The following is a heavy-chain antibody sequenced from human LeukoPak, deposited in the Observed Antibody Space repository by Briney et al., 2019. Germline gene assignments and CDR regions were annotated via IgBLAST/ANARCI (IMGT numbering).Heavy chain of an antibody. V-gene: IGHV3-30-3*01. CDR2: ISYDGSNK. CDR1: GFTFSSYA. Sequence: GGSLRLSCAASGFTFSSYAMHWVRQAPGKGLEWVAVISYDGSNKYYADSVKGRFTISRDNSKNTLYLQMNSLRAEDTAVHYCARDFMVRGVPYWGQGTLVTVSS. CDR3: ARDFMVRGVPY. J-gene: IGHJ4*02. D-gene: IGHD3-10*01.